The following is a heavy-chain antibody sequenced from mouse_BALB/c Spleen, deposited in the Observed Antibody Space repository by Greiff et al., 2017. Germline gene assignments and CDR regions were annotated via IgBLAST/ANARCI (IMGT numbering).Heavy chain of an antibody. CDR3: ARWGTNYAMDY. D-gene: IGHD3-3*01. Sequence: EVMLVESGGGLVQPGGSRKLSCAASGFTFSSFGMHWVRQAPEKGLEWVAYISSGSSTIYYADTVKGRFTISRDNPKNTLFLQMTSLRSEDTAMYYCARWGTNYAMDYWGQGTSVTVSS. V-gene: IGHV5-17*02. J-gene: IGHJ4*01. CDR1: GFTFSSFG. CDR2: ISSGSSTI.